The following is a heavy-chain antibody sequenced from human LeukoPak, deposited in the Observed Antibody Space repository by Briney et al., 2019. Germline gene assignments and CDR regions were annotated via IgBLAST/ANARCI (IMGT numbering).Heavy chain of an antibody. Sequence: KPSETLSLACSVSGGSISNSFYYWDWIRQPPGKGLDWIGSIYYSGSTYYNPSLKSRVTISVDTSKNQFSLKLSSVTAADTAVYYCARRYNRNHFDIWGQGTMVTVSS. J-gene: IGHJ3*02. CDR2: IYYSGST. CDR3: ARRYNRNHFDI. D-gene: IGHD1-14*01. V-gene: IGHV4-39*01. CDR1: GGSISNSFYY.